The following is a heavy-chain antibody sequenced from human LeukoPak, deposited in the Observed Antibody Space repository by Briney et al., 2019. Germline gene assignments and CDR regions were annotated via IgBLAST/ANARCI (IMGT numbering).Heavy chain of an antibody. J-gene: IGHJ4*02. V-gene: IGHV1-69*01. D-gene: IGHD2-21*02. Sequence: ASVKVSCKASGGTFSSYAISWVRQAPGQGLGWMGGIIPIFGTANYAQKFQGRVTITADESTSTAYMELSSLRSEDTAVYYCASWAYCGGDCYSESYWGQGTLVTVSS. CDR3: ASWAYCGGDCYSESY. CDR2: IIPIFGTA. CDR1: GGTFSSYA.